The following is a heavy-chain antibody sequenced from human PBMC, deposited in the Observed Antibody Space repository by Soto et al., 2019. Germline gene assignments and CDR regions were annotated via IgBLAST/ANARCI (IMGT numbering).Heavy chain of an antibody. CDR2: INHSGST. V-gene: IGHV4-34*01. CDR1: GGSFSGYY. Sequence: SETLSLTCAVYGGSFSGYYWSWTRQPPGKGLEWIGEINHSGSTNYNPSLKSRVTISVDTSKNQFSLKLSSVTAADTAVYYCARLRGYSGYDSFDYWGQGTLVTVSS. D-gene: IGHD5-12*01. J-gene: IGHJ4*02. CDR3: ARLRGYSGYDSFDY.